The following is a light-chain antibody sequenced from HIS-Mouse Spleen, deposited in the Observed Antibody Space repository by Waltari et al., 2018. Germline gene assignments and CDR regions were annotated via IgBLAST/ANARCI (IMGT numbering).Light chain of an antibody. CDR3: QAWDSGYSV. CDR2: QDS. CDR1: KLGDKY. J-gene: IGLJ2*01. V-gene: IGLV3-1*01. Sequence: SYELTQPPSVSVSPGQTASITCSGDKLGDKYACWYQQKPGQSPVLVIYQDSKRPSGIPERFSGSNSGNTATLTISGTQAMDEADYYCQAWDSGYSVFGGGTKLTVL.